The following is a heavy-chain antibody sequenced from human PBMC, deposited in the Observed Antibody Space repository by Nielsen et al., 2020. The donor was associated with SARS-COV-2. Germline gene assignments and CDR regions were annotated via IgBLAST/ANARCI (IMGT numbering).Heavy chain of an antibody. D-gene: IGHD4-11*01. CDR2: INHSGST. CDR1: GEFFRGFY. V-gene: IGHV4-34*01. Sequence: SETLSLTCGVHGEFFRGFYWTWIRQAPGKGLEWIGEINHSGSTNYNPSLKSRVTISVDTSKNQFSLKLSSVTAADTAVYYCASSLSNYWFDPWGQGTLVTVSS. J-gene: IGHJ5*02. CDR3: ASSLSNYWFDP.